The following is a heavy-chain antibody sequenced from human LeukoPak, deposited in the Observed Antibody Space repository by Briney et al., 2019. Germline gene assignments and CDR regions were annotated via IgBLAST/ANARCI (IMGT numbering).Heavy chain of an antibody. J-gene: IGHJ5*02. V-gene: IGHV3-11*01. Sequence: GGSLRLSCAASGFTFSDYYMSWIRQAPGKGLEWVSYISSSGSTIYYADSVKGRFIISRDNAKNSLYLQMNSLRAEDTAVYYCARESVEMATIGVEFDPWGQGTLVTVSS. CDR2: ISSSGSTI. CDR1: GFTFSDYY. CDR3: ARESVEMATIGVEFDP. D-gene: IGHD5-24*01.